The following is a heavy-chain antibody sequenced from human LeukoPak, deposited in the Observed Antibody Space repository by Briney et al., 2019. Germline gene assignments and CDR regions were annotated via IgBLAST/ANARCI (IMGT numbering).Heavy chain of an antibody. V-gene: IGHV4-59*01. CDR3: ARDSAAAGNFDY. CDR2: IYYTGST. CDR1: GGSITSYF. D-gene: IGHD6-13*01. J-gene: IGHJ4*02. Sequence: PSETLSLTCTVSGGSITSYFWSWIRQPPGKGLEWIGYIYYTGSTTYNPSLKSRVTISIDTSKNQFSLKLSSVTAADTAVYYCARDSAAAGNFDYWGQGTLVTVSS.